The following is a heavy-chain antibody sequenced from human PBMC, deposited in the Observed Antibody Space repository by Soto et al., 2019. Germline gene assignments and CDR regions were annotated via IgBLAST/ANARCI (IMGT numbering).Heavy chain of an antibody. CDR1: GFTFSSYD. CDR2: IGTAGDT. CDR3: ARSDPLLWFGRTYAFDI. J-gene: IGHJ3*02. V-gene: IGHV3-13*01. Sequence: GGSLRLSCAASGFTFSSYDMHWVRQATGKGLEWVSAIGTAGDTYYPGSVKGRFTISRENAKNSLYLQMNSLRAGDTAVYYCARSDPLLWFGRTYAFDIWGQGTMVTVSS. D-gene: IGHD3-10*01.